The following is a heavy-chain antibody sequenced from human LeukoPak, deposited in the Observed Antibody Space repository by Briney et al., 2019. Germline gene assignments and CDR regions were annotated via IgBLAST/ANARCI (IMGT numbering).Heavy chain of an antibody. D-gene: IGHD6-19*01. J-gene: IGHJ6*03. CDR1: AGSISSYY. V-gene: IGHV4-59*01. CDR2: IYYSGHT. CDR3: ASIEVIAVSGNYYYMDV. Sequence: SEALSLTCTVSAGSISSYYWSWLRQPPGKGLEWVGYIYYSGHTNYNPSLKIRVTISVDTSKNQFSLKLISVTAADTAVYYCASIEVIAVSGNYYYMDVWGKGTTVTVSS.